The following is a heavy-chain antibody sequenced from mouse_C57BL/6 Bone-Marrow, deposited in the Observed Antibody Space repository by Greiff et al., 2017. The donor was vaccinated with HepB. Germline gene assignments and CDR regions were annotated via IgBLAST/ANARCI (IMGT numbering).Heavy chain of an antibody. CDR2: IDPSDSYT. V-gene: IGHV1-69*01. D-gene: IGHD2-1*01. Sequence: QVQLQQPGAELVMPGASVKLSCKASGYTFTSYWMHWVKQRPGQGLEWIGEIDPSDSYTNYNQKFKGKSTLTVDKSSSTAYMQLSSLTSEDSAVYYCAADGNYGYWGQGTTLTVSS. J-gene: IGHJ2*01. CDR1: GYTFTSYW. CDR3: AADGNYGY.